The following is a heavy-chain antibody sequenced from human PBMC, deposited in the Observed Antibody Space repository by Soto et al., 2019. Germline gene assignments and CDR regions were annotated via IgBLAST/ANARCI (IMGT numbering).Heavy chain of an antibody. D-gene: IGHD2-2*01. Sequence: GGSLRLSCTVSGFAFNNYGINWVRQAPGKGLEWVSSISKSDYTYYSDPVKGRFAISRDNAKSSVSLQMNTLRVEDTAVYYCAREDSIIIPAVSDFWGQGTLVTVSS. J-gene: IGHJ4*02. CDR3: AREDSIIIPAVSDF. CDR2: ISKSDYT. CDR1: GFAFNNYG. V-gene: IGHV3-21*01.